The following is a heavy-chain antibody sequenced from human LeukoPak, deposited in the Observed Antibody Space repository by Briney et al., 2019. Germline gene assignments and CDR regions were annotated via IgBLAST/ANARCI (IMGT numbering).Heavy chain of an antibody. D-gene: IGHD3-10*01. CDR2: VYHSGAN. CDR1: ADATSHFY. CDR3: ARATFASGSYYFEL. V-gene: IGHV4-59*12. J-gene: IGHJ4*02. Sequence: SETLSLTCIVSADATSHFYWGWIRQPPGNGGKGLEWIASVYHSGANYVNPSLKSRVSTSVDTSKSHFYLTLTSVTAADTAVYFCARATFASGSYYFELWGQGTLIIVSS.